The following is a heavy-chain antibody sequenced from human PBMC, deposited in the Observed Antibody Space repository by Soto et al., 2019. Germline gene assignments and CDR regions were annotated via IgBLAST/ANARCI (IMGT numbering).Heavy chain of an antibody. CDR1: GFTFSNAW. CDR3: TTAYYYGSGSYYNAYY. J-gene: IGHJ4*02. CDR2: IKTKSDGGTA. D-gene: IGHD3-10*01. V-gene: IGHV3-15*01. Sequence: GVLRLSCAASGFTFSNAWMNWVRQAPGKGLEWVGRIKTKSDGGTADYGAPVKGRFTTSRDDSKNTLYLQMNSLKTEDTAVYYCTTAYYYGSGSYYNAYYWGQGTLVTVSS.